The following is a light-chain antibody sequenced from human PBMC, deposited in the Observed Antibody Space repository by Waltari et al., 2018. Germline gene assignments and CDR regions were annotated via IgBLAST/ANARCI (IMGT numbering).Light chain of an antibody. CDR1: QGISNY. CDR3: QQHNNYPRT. CDR2: FAS. V-gene: IGKV1-17*02. Sequence: DIQMTQSPSSLSASVGDTVNLTCRASQGISNYLAWYQQKPGNAPRPLIYFASNLEVGVPSRFSGSGSGTEFTLTITNLQAEDFAMYYCQQHNNYPRTFGQGTKVEVK. J-gene: IGKJ1*01.